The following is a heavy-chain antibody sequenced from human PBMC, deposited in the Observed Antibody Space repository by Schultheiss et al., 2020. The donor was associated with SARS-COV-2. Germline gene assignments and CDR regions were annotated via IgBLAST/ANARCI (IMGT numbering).Heavy chain of an antibody. CDR2: ISYDGSNK. CDR3: AKSGSSGWRNWFDP. J-gene: IGHJ5*02. Sequence: GGSLRLSCAASGFTFSHYDIHWVRQAPGKGLEWVALISYDGSNKYYADSVKGRFTISRDNSQNTLYLQINSLRGEYTAVYYCAKSGSSGWRNWFDPWGQGTLVTVSS. V-gene: IGHV3-30*18. CDR1: GFTFSHYD. D-gene: IGHD6-19*01.